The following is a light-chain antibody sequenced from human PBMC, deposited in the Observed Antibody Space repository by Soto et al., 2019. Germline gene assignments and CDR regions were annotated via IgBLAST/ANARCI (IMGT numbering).Light chain of an antibody. Sequence: EIVLTQFPPTLSLFPGERATLSCRASQSVGTYLAWYQQKPGQAPRLLSTNASNRATGIPARFSGSGSGTDFPFTISSLEAEDFAVYYCHQRSNWPRTFGGGTKVEIK. J-gene: IGKJ4*01. CDR1: QSVGTY. V-gene: IGKV3-11*01. CDR3: HQRSNWPRT. CDR2: NAS.